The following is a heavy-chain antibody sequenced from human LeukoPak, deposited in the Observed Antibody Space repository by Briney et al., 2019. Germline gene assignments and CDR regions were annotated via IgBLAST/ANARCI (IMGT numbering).Heavy chain of an antibody. CDR2: INPNSGGT. J-gene: IGHJ4*02. V-gene: IGHV1-2*02. CDR1: GYTFTGYY. CDR3: AKDSPIAAAGIPFDY. D-gene: IGHD6-13*01. Sequence: ASVKVSCKASGYTFTGYYMHWVRQAPGQGLEWMGWINPNSGGTNYAQKFQGRVTMTRDTSISTAYMELSRLRSDDTAVYYCAKDSPIAAAGIPFDYWGQGTLVTVSS.